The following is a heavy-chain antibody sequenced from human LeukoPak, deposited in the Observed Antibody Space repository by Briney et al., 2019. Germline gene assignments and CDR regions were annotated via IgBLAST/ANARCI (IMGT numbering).Heavy chain of an antibody. J-gene: IGHJ4*02. CDR3: TTARGFTYGVDY. Sequence: GESLRLSCAASGFTFTDAWMNWVRQAPGKGLEWVGLIKPKTDGGTTDYAAPVKGRFTISRDDSKSTLFLQMNSLKTEDTAVYFCTTARGFTYGVDYWGQGTLVTVSS. D-gene: IGHD5-18*01. CDR1: GFTFTDAW. CDR2: IKPKTDGGTT. V-gene: IGHV3-15*07.